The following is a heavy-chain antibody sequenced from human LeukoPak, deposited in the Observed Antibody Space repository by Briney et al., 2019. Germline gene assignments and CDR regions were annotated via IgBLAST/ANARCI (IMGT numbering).Heavy chain of an antibody. Sequence: PGGSLRLSCTASGFTFSSFAMSWVRQAPGMGLEWVSAITDSGSSAYYADSVKGRRFTISRDNSKNILYLQMNGLRAEDTAVYYCAKHSGSYGFDYWGQGTLVTVSS. J-gene: IGHJ4*02. V-gene: IGHV3-23*01. CDR2: ITDSGSSA. CDR3: AKHSGSYGFDY. CDR1: GFTFSSFA. D-gene: IGHD1-26*01.